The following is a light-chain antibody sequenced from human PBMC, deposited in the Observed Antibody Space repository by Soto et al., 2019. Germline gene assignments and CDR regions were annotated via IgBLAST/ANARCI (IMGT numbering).Light chain of an antibody. CDR2: DAS. CDR3: QSPRNWPT. CDR1: QSVSSY. Sequence: EIVLTQSPATLSLSPGERATLSCRASQSVSSYLAWYQQKPGQAPRLLIYDASNRATGIPARFSGSGSGTDFTLTISSLEPEDFALYYSQSPRNWPTSRQRTRLESK. J-gene: IGKJ5*01. V-gene: IGKV3-11*01.